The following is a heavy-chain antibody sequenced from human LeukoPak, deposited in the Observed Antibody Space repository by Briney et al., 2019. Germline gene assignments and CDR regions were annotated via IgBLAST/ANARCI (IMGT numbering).Heavy chain of an antibody. D-gene: IGHD3-10*01. CDR1: GFSFSSSW. CDR2: ISTDGSST. Sequence: GGSLRLSCAASGFSFSSSWMHWVRQTPGKGLEWVARISTDGSSTSYADSVKGRFTISRDNAKNTVYLQVNTLRAEDTAVYHCAREVGEFPLKNWGQGTLVTVSS. V-gene: IGHV3-74*01. J-gene: IGHJ4*02. CDR3: AREVGEFPLKN.